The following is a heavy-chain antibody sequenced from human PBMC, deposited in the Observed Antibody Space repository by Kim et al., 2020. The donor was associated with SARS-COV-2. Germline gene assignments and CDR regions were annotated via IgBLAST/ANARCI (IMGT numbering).Heavy chain of an antibody. J-gene: IGHJ4*02. CDR1: GYTFTSYG. D-gene: IGHD3-22*01. V-gene: IGHV1-18*01. CDR3: ARTPLMIVVVIFDY. Sequence: ASVKVSCKASGYTFTSYGISWVRQAPGQGLEWMGWISAYNGNTNYAQKLQGRVTMTTDTSTSTAYMELRSLRSDDTAVYYCARTPLMIVVVIFDYWGQGTLVTVSS. CDR2: ISAYNGNT.